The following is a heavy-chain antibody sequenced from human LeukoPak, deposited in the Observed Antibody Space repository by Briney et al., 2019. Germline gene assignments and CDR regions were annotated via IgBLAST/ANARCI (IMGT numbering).Heavy chain of an antibody. CDR1: GFTVSSSY. CDR2: IYSDGST. Sequence: PGGSLRLFCAASGFTVSSSYMSWGRQAPGEGGEWGSIIYSDGSTYYADSVKGRVTISRDNSKNTLYLQVNSLRAEDTAVYYCARIGGAAAGHFDYWSRGTLATVSS. D-gene: IGHD6-13*01. V-gene: IGHV3-53*01. CDR3: ARIGGAAAGHFDY. J-gene: IGHJ4*02.